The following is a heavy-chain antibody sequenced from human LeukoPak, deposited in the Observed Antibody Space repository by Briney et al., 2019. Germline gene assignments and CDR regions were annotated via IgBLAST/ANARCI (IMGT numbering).Heavy chain of an antibody. CDR3: VRDWVHRFDP. Sequence: SETLSLTCTVSGCSISSYYWSWIRQPPGKGLEWIGYIYYSGSTHYNPAPKSRVTISVNTSNIQFSRKLGAVTAADTAVYYCVRDWVHRFDPWGQGTLVTVSS. D-gene: IGHD3-10*01. V-gene: IGHV4-59*13. CDR2: IYYSGST. J-gene: IGHJ5*02. CDR1: GCSISSYY.